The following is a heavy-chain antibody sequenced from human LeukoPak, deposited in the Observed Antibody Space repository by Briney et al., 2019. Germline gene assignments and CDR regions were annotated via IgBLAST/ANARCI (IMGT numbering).Heavy chain of an antibody. D-gene: IGHD3-3*01. CDR3: ARQNDFRLDY. V-gene: IGHV5-51*01. Sequence: GESLKISCKGSGYSFTSYWIGWVRQMPGKGLEWMGIIYPGDSDTRYSPSLQGQVTISVDTSIGTAYLQWSSLKASDTAIYYCARQNDFRLDYWGQGTLVTVPS. J-gene: IGHJ4*02. CDR2: IYPGDSDT. CDR1: GYSFTSYW.